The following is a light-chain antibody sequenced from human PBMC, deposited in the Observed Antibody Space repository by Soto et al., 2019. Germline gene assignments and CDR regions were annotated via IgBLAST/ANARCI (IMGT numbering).Light chain of an antibody. CDR1: ESVTTY. CDR2: GAS. Sequence: EIVLTQSPATLSLSPGERGTLSCRASESVTTYLAWYQQKPGQAPRLLVYGASSRATGIPARFSGSGSGTEFTLIISSLQSEDSAVYYCQQYNSWLWTFGQGTKVDIK. J-gene: IGKJ1*01. CDR3: QQYNSWLWT. V-gene: IGKV3D-15*01.